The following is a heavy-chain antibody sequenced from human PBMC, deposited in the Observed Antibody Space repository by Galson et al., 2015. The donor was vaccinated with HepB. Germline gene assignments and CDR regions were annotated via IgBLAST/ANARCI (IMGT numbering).Heavy chain of an antibody. J-gene: IGHJ4*02. CDR3: ASRHSYFRSGTWYNVSVY. D-gene: IGHD3-10*01. CDR2: IYPGDSET. CDR1: GYSFRNYW. V-gene: IGHV5-51*01. Sequence: QSGAEVKKPGESLKISCKASGYSFRNYWIGWVRQMPGKGLECMGIIYPGDSETRYSPSFQGQVTLSADKSITTAYLQWSSLKASDTAMYYCASRHSYFRSGTWYNVSVYWGQGTLVTVSS.